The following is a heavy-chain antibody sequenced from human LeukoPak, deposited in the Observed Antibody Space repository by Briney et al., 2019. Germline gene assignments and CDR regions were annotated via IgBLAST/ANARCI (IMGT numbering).Heavy chain of an antibody. Sequence: ASVKVSCKASGYTFTSYAMRWVRQAPGQRLEWMGWINAGNGNTKYSQKFQGRVTITRDTSASTAYMELSSLRSGDTAVYYCARDLGWLENFDYWGQGTLVTVSS. V-gene: IGHV1-3*01. J-gene: IGHJ4*02. D-gene: IGHD6-19*01. CDR1: GYTFTSYA. CDR3: ARDLGWLENFDY. CDR2: INAGNGNT.